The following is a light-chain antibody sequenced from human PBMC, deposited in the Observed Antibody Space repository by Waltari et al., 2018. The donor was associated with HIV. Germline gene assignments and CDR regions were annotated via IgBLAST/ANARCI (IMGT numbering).Light chain of an antibody. Sequence: SVLTQPPSASGTPGQRVTISCSGSTSNIGSNDVFWYQHLPGAAPTLLTHRNNQRPSGVPDRFSGPTSGTSASLAISGLRSEDEADYYCVAWDDSLRGVVFGGGTKVAAL. CDR3: VAWDDSLRGVV. CDR2: RNN. CDR1: TSNIGSND. V-gene: IGLV1-47*01. J-gene: IGLJ2*01.